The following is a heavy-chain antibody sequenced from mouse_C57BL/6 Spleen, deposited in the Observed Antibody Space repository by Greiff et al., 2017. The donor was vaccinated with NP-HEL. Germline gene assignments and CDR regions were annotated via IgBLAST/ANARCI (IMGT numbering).Heavy chain of an antibody. J-gene: IGHJ4*01. V-gene: IGHV10-3*01. CDR2: IRSNSSNYAT. Sequence: EVMLVESGGGLVQPKGSLKLSCAASGFTFNTYAMHWVRQAPGKGLEWVARIRSNSSNYATYYADSVKDRFTISRDDSQSMLYLQMNNLKTEDTAMYYCVRNYYGSSYAMDYWGQGTSVTVSS. CDR3: VRNYYGSSYAMDY. D-gene: IGHD1-1*01. CDR1: GFTFNTYA.